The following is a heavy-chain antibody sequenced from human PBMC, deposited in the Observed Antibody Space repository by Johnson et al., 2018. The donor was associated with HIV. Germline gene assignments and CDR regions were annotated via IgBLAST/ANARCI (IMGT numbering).Heavy chain of an antibody. V-gene: IGHV3-7*02. CDR3: ARVRRSGTYYVDAFDI. CDR2: IKQDGTVK. CDR1: GFTFSSYW. Sequence: VQLVESGGGLVQPGGSLRLSCAASGFTFSSYWMNWVRQAPGKGLEWVANIKQDGTVKYYVDSVKGRFTVSRDNSKNTVSLQMNSPRVEDTAVYYCARVRRSGTYYVDAFDIWGQGTMVTVSS. D-gene: IGHD1-26*01. J-gene: IGHJ3*02.